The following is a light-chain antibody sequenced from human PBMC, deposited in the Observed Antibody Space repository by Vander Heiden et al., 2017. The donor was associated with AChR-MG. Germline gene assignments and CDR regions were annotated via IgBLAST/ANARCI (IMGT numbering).Light chain of an antibody. V-gene: IGLV1-44*01. Sequence: HSLLTQPPSASGTPGQRFTIPCSGGSSDVGGNAVNWYQQLPGTAAKLLMYSNNQRPSEVPDRFSGAKSGTSAALAISGLQSEDEADYYCAAWDDSLNGWVFGGGTKLTVL. CDR2: SNN. CDR3: AAWDDSLNGWV. J-gene: IGLJ3*02. CDR1: SSDVGGNA.